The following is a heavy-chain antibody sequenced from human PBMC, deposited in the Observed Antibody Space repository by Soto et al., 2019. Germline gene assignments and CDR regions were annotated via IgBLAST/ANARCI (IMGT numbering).Heavy chain of an antibody. CDR1: GGTFSSYA. V-gene: IGHV1-69*06. D-gene: IGHD1-26*01. CDR2: IIPIFGTA. J-gene: IGHJ6*02. Sequence: QVQLVQSGAEVKKPGSSVKVSCKASGGTFSSYAISWVRQAPGQGLEWMGGIIPIFGTANYAQKFQGRVTITADKSTSTAYMELSSLRSQDTAVYYCARVLGSGLHHYYGMDVWGQGTTVTVSS. CDR3: ARVLGSGLHHYYGMDV.